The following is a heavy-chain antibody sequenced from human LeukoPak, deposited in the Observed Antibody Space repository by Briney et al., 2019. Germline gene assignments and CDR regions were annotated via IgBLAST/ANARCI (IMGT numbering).Heavy chain of an antibody. CDR3: ARAGYGDSDFDY. V-gene: IGHV4-38-2*02. CDR2: IYHSGNT. Sequence: TSETLSLTCTVSGYSISTSYYWGWIRPPPGKGLEWIGSIYHSGNTYYNPSLKSRVTISVDTSKNQFSLKLSSVTAADTAVYYCARAGYGDSDFDYWGQGTLVTVSS. CDR1: GYSISTSYY. J-gene: IGHJ4*02. D-gene: IGHD4-17*01.